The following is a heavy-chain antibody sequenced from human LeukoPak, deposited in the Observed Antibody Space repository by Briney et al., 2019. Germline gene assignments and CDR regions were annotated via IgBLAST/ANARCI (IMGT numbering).Heavy chain of an antibody. CDR1: GFTFSSYE. V-gene: IGHV3-48*03. Sequence: GGSLRLFCAVSGFTFSSYEMNWVRQAPGKGLEWVSYISNSGSTIYYADSVKGRFTISRDNAKNSLYLQMNSLRAEDTAVYYCARDRSTVTTWLDYWGQGTLVTVSS. CDR3: ARDRSTVTTWLDY. D-gene: IGHD4-11*01. CDR2: ISNSGSTI. J-gene: IGHJ4*02.